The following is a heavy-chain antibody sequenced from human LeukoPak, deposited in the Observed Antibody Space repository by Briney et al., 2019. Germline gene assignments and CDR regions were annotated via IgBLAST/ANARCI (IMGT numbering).Heavy chain of an antibody. CDR3: ARGPNTMVRGAFDY. Sequence: KSSETLSLTCTVSGGSISSYYWSWIRQPPGKGLEWIGYIYYSGSTNYNPSLKSRVTISVDTSKNQFSLKLSSVTAAGTAVYYCARGPNTMVRGAFDYWGQGTLVTVSS. J-gene: IGHJ4*02. V-gene: IGHV4-59*01. CDR2: IYYSGST. CDR1: GGSISSYY. D-gene: IGHD3-10*01.